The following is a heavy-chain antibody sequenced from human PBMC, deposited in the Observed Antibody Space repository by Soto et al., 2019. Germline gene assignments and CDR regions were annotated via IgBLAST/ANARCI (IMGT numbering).Heavy chain of an antibody. CDR1: GFTFTSYA. J-gene: IGHJ4*02. Sequence: QVHLVQSGAEVKTPGASVKVSCKASGFTFTSYAFTWVRQAPGQGLEWMGWISAYNGNTNYARNFRGRVTMTTDSSTSTVYMELGSLTSDATAVYFCARDFTGWPPDGVDSWGQGTLVSVSA. D-gene: IGHD3-16*01. CDR3: ARDFTGWPPDGVDS. V-gene: IGHV1-18*01. CDR2: ISAYNGNT.